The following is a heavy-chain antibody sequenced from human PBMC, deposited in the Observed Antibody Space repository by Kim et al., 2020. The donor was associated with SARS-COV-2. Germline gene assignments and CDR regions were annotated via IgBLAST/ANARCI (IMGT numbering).Heavy chain of an antibody. V-gene: IGHV1-24*01. CDR3: ATAYALTVEPPAY. J-gene: IGHJ4*02. D-gene: IGHD6-19*01. Sequence: IYGTKFQGRVTMTEDPSTDTAYMELSSLRSEDTAVYYCATAYALTVEPPAYWGQGTLVTVSS.